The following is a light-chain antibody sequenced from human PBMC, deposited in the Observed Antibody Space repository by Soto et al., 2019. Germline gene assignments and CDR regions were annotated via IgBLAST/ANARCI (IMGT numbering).Light chain of an antibody. V-gene: IGKV3-15*01. CDR1: QSVSSN. Sequence: EIVMTQSPATLSVSPGEGATLSCRASQSVSSNLAWFQQKPGQAPRLLIYGASTRATGFPARFSGSGSGTDFTLTISSLQSEDFAVYYCQQYNNWPRTFGQGTKVEIK. J-gene: IGKJ1*01. CDR2: GAS. CDR3: QQYNNWPRT.